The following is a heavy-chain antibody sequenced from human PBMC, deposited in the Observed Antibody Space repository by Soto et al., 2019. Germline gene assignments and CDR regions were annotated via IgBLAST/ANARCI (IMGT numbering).Heavy chain of an antibody. J-gene: IGHJ4*02. CDR2: ISGSGGST. D-gene: IGHD3-10*01. Sequence: PGGSLRLSCAASGFTFSSYAMSWVRQAPGKGLEWVSAISGSGGSTYYADSVKGRFTISRDNSKNTLYLQMNSLRAEDTAVYYCAKAPGTMVRGVIIPFFDYWGQGTLVTVSS. V-gene: IGHV3-23*01. CDR1: GFTFSSYA. CDR3: AKAPGTMVRGVIIPFFDY.